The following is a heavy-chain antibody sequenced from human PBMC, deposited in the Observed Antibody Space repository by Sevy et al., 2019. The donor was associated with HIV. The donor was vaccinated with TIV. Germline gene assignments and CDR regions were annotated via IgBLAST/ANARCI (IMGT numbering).Heavy chain of an antibody. CDR3: ARTTAVAGTKFFDF. CDR2: IYPGDSDT. D-gene: IGHD6-13*01. J-gene: IGHJ4*02. Sequence: GESLKISCKGSGYSFTSYWIGWMRQMPGKGLEWMGIIYPGDSDTRYSPSFQGQVTISADKSISTAYLQWGSLKASDNAMYYCARTTAVAGTKFFDFWGQGTLVTVSS. CDR1: GYSFTSYW. V-gene: IGHV5-51*01.